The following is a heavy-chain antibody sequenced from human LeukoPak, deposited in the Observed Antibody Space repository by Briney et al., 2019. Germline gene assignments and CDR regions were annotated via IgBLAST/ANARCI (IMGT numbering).Heavy chain of an antibody. V-gene: IGHV1-3*01. Sequence: GASVKVSCKASGYTFISYAMHWMRQAPGQRLEWMGWINAGNGNTKYSQNFQGRVTISSDTSATTAYMELSSLQSEDTAVYYCARDHGSSKEDDASDIWGQGTMVTVSS. CDR1: GYTFISYA. D-gene: IGHD6-13*01. CDR2: INAGNGNT. CDR3: ARDHGSSKEDDASDI. J-gene: IGHJ3*02.